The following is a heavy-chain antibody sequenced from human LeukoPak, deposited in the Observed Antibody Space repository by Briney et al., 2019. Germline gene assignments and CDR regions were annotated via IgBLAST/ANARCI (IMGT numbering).Heavy chain of an antibody. CDR3: AIANFGELFKSWYYYYYMDV. Sequence: ASVKVSCKASGYTFTGYHMHWVRQAPGQGLEWMGWINPNSGDTNYAQKFQGRVTMTRDTSISTAYMELSRLRSDDTAVYYCAIANFGELFKSWYYYYYMDVWGKGTTVTVSS. V-gene: IGHV1-2*02. CDR2: INPNSGDT. CDR1: GYTFTGYH. D-gene: IGHD3-10*01. J-gene: IGHJ6*03.